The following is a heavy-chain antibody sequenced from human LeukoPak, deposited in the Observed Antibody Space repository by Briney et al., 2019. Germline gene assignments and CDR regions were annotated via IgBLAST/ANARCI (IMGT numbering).Heavy chain of an antibody. CDR3: AGAAGTYYYDSSGSPDAFDI. CDR2: INHSGST. CDR1: GGSFSGYY. D-gene: IGHD3-22*01. V-gene: IGHV4-34*01. J-gene: IGHJ3*02. Sequence: SETLSLTCAVYGGSFSGYYWSWIRQPPGKGLEWIGEINHSGSTNYNPSLKSRVTISVDTSKNQFSLKLSSVTAADTAVYYCAGAAGTYYYDSSGSPDAFDIWGQGTMVTVSS.